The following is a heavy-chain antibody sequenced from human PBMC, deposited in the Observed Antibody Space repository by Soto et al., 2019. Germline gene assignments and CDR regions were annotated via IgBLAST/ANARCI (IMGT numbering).Heavy chain of an antibody. D-gene: IGHD6-6*01. Sequence: SVKVSCKASVYTFTSHDIHWLRQASGQGLEWMGSINPYSGNTAFAPKFQDRIAMTRDTSITTAYMELNSLSSGDTAVYFCSSLSSMDVWGQGTTVTVSS. CDR1: VYTFTSHD. CDR2: INPYSGNT. V-gene: IGHV1-8*01. CDR3: SSLSSMDV. J-gene: IGHJ6*02.